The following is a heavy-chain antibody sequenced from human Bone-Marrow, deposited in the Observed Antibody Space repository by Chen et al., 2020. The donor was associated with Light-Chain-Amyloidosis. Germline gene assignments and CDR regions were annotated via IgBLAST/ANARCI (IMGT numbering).Heavy chain of an antibody. CDR3: VRAAECGTYLEGIDH. CDR1: GFTFDNFG. Sequence: EVQLVESGGGVARPGGSLRLSCAASGFTFDNFGMNWVRQGPGKGLEWVSGISWNGGRTGYSESVKGRFTISRDNAKNSLYLQMNSLRPEDTAFYYCVRAAECGTYLEGIDHWGQGTLVTVSP. CDR2: ISWNGGRT. J-gene: IGHJ4*02. V-gene: IGHV3-20*04. D-gene: IGHD1-26*01.